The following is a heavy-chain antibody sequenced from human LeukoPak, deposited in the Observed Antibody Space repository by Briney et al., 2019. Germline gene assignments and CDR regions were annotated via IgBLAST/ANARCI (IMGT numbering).Heavy chain of an antibody. V-gene: IGHV4-4*09. D-gene: IGHD1-26*01. Sequence: SETLSLTCTVSGGSLSSYYWSWIRQPPGKGLEWIGHIYTSGSTNYNPSLKSRVTISVDTSKNQLSLKLSSDTAVYYCARHREQVLYNRFDPWGQGTLVTASS. J-gene: IGHJ5*02. CDR3: ARHREQVLYNRFDP. CDR2: IYTSGST. CDR1: GGSLSSYY.